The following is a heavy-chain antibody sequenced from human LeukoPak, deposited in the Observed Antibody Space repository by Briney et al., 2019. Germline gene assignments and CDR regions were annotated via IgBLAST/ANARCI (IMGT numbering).Heavy chain of an antibody. CDR3: ARDYSYGHNYFNY. J-gene: IGHJ4*02. CDR2: TSYSGNT. V-gene: IGHV4-59*01. D-gene: IGHD5-18*01. CDR1: GGSIFGYY. Sequence: SETLSLTCTVSGGSIFGYYWGWIRQSPRKELEWIGYTSYSGNTKYSPSLKSRVTMSVDTSKNQFSLKLTSVTAADTALYYCARDYSYGHNYFNYWGQGTLVTVSS.